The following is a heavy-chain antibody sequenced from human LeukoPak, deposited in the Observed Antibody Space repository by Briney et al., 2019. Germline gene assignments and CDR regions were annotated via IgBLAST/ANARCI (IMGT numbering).Heavy chain of an antibody. D-gene: IGHD5-24*01. J-gene: IGHJ4*02. CDR2: IKQDGSKK. CDR1: GFTFSSYW. CDR3: TRVGYIDEGIDY. Sequence: GGSLRLSCTASGFTFSSYWMSWVRQAPGKGLEWVANIKQDGSKKSYVDSVKGRFTISRDNAKNSLYLQMNSLRAEDTAIYYCTRVGYIDEGIDYWGQGTLVTVSS. V-gene: IGHV3-7*04.